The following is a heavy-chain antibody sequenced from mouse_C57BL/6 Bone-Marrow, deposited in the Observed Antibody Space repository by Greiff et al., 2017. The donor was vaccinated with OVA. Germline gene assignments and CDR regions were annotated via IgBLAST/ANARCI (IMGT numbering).Heavy chain of an antibody. V-gene: IGHV5-17*01. CDR2: ISSGSSTI. D-gene: IGHD1-1*01. Sequence: DVHLVESGGGLVKPGGSLKLSCAASGFTFSDYGMHWVRQAPETGLEWVAYISSGSSTIYYADTVKGRFTISRDNAKNTLFLQMTSLRSEDTAMYYCAISSSSPFAYWGQGTLVTVSA. J-gene: IGHJ3*01. CDR3: AISSSSPFAY. CDR1: GFTFSDYG.